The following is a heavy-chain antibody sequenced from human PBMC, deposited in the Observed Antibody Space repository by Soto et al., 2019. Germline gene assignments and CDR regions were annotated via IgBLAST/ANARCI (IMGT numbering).Heavy chain of an antibody. D-gene: IGHD2-15*01. V-gene: IGHV1-69*12. CDR1: GGTFSSYA. CDR2: IIPIFGTA. Sequence: QVQLVQSGAEVKKPGSSGKVSCKASGGTFSSYAISWVLQAPGQGLEWMGGIIPIFGTANYAQKFQGRVTITADESTSTAYMELSSLRSEDTAVYYCARAPEGWVVAATTAPLDYWGQGTLVTVSS. CDR3: ARAPEGWVVAATTAPLDY. J-gene: IGHJ4*02.